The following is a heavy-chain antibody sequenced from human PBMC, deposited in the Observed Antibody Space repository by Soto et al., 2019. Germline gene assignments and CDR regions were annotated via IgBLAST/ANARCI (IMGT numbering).Heavy chain of an antibody. V-gene: IGHV1-8*01. CDR3: ARWPSYYSESYRNAFDI. J-gene: IGHJ3*02. D-gene: IGHD1-26*01. Sequence: QVQLVQSGAEVKKPGASVKVSCKASGYTFTSYDINWVRQATGQGLEWMGWMNPNSGNTGYAQKFQGRVPMTRNTSKSTAYMELSSLRSEDADVYSCARWPSYYSESYRNAFDIWGQGTMVTVSS. CDR1: GYTFTSYD. CDR2: MNPNSGNT.